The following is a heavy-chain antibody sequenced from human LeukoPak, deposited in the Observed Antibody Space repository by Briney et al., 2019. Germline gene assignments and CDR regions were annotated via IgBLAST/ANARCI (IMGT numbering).Heavy chain of an antibody. J-gene: IGHJ5*02. CDR2: ISAYNGNT. CDR3: ARDNHDFGVVSWFDP. V-gene: IGHV1-18*01. CDR1: GYTFTSYG. D-gene: IGHD3-3*01. Sequence: GASVKVSCKASGYTFTSYGISWVRQAPGQGLEWMGWISAYNGNTNYAQKLQGRVTMTRDMSTSTVYMELSSLRSEDTAVYYCARDNHDFGVVSWFDPWGQGTLVTVSS.